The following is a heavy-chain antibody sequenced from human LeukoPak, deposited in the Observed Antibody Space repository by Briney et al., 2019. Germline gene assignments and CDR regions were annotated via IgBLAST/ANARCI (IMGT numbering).Heavy chain of an antibody. CDR2: IYSGGST. D-gene: IGHD6-19*01. Sequence: GGSLRLSCAASGFTVSSNYMSWVRQAPGKGLEWVSVIYSGGSTYYADSVKGRFTISRDNSKNRLYLQMNSLRAEDTAVYYCARVGGYSSGPDYWGQGTLVTVSS. V-gene: IGHV3-53*01. CDR3: ARVGGYSSGPDY. J-gene: IGHJ4*02. CDR1: GFTVSSNY.